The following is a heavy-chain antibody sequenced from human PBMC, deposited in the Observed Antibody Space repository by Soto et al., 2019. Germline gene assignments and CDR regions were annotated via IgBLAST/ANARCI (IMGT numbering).Heavy chain of an antibody. CDR1: GFSLSTSGMC. J-gene: IGHJ4*02. CDR2: IDWDDDK. Sequence: GPTLVNPTQTLTLTCTFSGFSLSTSGMCVSWIRQPPGKALEWLALIDWDDDKYYSTSLKTRLTISKDTSKNQVVLTMTNMDPVDTATYYCARTRRYSSSWPDPLDYWGQGTLVTVSS. V-gene: IGHV2-70*01. CDR3: ARTRRYSSSWPDPLDY. D-gene: IGHD6-13*01.